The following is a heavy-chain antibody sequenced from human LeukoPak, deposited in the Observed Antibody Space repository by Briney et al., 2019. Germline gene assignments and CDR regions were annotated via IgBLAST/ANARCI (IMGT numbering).Heavy chain of an antibody. CDR3: ASPLEWDFDY. Sequence: GGALRLSCAASGFTFSSYAMHGVRQAPGKGLEWVAVISYDGSNKYYADSVKGRFTISRDNSKNTLYLQMNSLRAEDTAVYYCASPLEWDFDYWGQGTLVTVSS. V-gene: IGHV3-30-3*01. CDR1: GFTFSSYA. CDR2: ISYDGSNK. J-gene: IGHJ4*02. D-gene: IGHD1-26*01.